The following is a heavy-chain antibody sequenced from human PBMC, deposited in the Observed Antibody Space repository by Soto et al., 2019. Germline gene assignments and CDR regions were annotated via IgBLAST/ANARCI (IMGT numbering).Heavy chain of an antibody. CDR2: IYSSGST. V-gene: IGHV4-4*07. D-gene: IGHD3-10*02. J-gene: IGHJ4*02. CDR3: ARARFGETLLFDS. CDR1: GGSITYYH. Sequence: SETLSLTCTVSGGSITYYHWSWVRQPAGKGLEWIGRIYSSGSTNYNPSLKSRVTMSVDTSKNKFSLNLNSVTAADTAVYYCARARFGETLLFDSWGQGALVTVSS.